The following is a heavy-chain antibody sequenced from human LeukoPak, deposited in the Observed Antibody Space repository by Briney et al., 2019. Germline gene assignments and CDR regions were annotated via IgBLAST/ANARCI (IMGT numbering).Heavy chain of an antibody. CDR3: AKWGDYDILTGYYDPDY. J-gene: IGHJ4*02. CDR2: ISGRDDST. Sequence: GGSLILSCAASGFTVTNYAMYRVRQAPGKGLEWVSAISGRDDSTYYADSVKGRFTISRDTSKNTLFLQMNSLRAEDTAVYYCAKWGDYDILTGYYDPDYRGQGTLVTVSS. V-gene: IGHV3-23*01. CDR1: GFTVTNYA. D-gene: IGHD3-9*01.